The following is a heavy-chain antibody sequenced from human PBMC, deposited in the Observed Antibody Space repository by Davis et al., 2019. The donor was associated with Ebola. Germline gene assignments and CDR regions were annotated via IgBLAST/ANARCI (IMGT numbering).Heavy chain of an antibody. CDR1: GGSISSYY. J-gene: IGHJ6*03. CDR2: IYYSGST. D-gene: IGHD3-22*01. V-gene: IGHV4-59*01. Sequence: SETLSLTCTVSGGSISSYYWSWIRQPPGKGLEWIGYIYYSGSTNYNPSLKSRVTISVDTSKNQFSLKLSSVTAADTAVYYCARDRGYYDSSGSRTYYYYMDVWGKGTTVTVSS. CDR3: ARDRGYYDSSGSRTYYYYMDV.